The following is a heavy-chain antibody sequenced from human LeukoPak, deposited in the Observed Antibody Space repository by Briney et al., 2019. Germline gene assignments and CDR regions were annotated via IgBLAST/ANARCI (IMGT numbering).Heavy chain of an antibody. Sequence: QPGGSLRLSCAASGFNFSSYAMSWVRQAPGKGLEWVSAIRGSGGSTYYADSVKGRFTISRDNSKNTLYLQMNSLRAEDTAVYYCAKDLGLLEWLFNFDYWGQGTLVTVSS. J-gene: IGHJ4*02. CDR3: AKDLGLLEWLFNFDY. CDR2: IRGSGGST. D-gene: IGHD3-3*01. V-gene: IGHV3-23*01. CDR1: GFNFSSYA.